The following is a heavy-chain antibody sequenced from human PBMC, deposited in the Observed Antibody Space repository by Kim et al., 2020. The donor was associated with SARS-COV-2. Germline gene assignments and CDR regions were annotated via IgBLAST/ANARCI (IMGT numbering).Heavy chain of an antibody. CDR2: IYYSGST. Sequence: SETLSLTCTVSGGSISSGDYYWSWIRQPPGKGLEWIGYIYYSGSTYYNPSLKSRVTISVDTSKNQFSLKLSSVTAADTAVDYCARDTSLVYGSGSDYRERVDNWFDPWGQGTLVTVSS. D-gene: IGHD3-10*01. V-gene: IGHV4-30-4*01. CDR1: GGSISSGDYY. J-gene: IGHJ5*02. CDR3: ARDTSLVYGSGSDYRERVDNWFDP.